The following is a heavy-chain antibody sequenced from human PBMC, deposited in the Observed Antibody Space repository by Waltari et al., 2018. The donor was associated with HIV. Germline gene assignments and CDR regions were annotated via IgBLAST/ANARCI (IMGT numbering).Heavy chain of an antibody. J-gene: IGHJ4*02. D-gene: IGHD2-21*01. CDR1: GFNFNNFV. CDR3: ARGTEWVVNALEY. CDR2: INVGSVHT. Sequence: QVHLMQSGAEVKKPGASVKVSCRASGFNFNNFVIHWMRQAPGKGLEWMGIINVGSVHTRYSRMFQDRVTFTADTAETAIFMELSSLKSEDTALYFCARGTEWVVNALEYWGQGTLVTVSS. V-gene: IGHV1-3*01.